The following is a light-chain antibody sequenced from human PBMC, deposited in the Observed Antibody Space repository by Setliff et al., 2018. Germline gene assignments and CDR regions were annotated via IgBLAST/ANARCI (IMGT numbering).Light chain of an antibody. CDR3: SSYAGSNNFPYV. V-gene: IGLV2-8*01. J-gene: IGLJ1*01. CDR2: EVS. CDR1: SSDVGGYNY. Sequence: QSVLTQPPSASGSPGQSVTISCTGTSSDVGGYNYASWYQQHPGKAPKLMIYEVSKRPSGVPDRFSGSKSGNTASLTVSGLQAEDEADYYCSSYAGSNNFPYVFGTGTKGTVL.